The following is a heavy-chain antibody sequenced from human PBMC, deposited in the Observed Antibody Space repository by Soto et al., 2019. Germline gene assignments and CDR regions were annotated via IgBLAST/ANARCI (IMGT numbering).Heavy chain of an antibody. CDR1: GFSFSNYN. CDR2: ISSGGSTI. J-gene: IGHJ4*02. CDR3: ARGRQWPPKQLDY. V-gene: IGHV3-48*02. Sequence: PGGSLRLSCAASGFSFSNYNMNWVRQAPGRGLEWVSLISSGGSTIYYADSVKGRFTISRDNAKNSLYLQMNSLRDEDTAVYYCARGRQWPPKQLDYWGQGTLVTVSS. D-gene: IGHD6-19*01.